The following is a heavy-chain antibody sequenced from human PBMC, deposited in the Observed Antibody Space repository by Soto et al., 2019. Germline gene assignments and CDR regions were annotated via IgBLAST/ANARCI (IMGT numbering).Heavy chain of an antibody. V-gene: IGHV3-74*01. D-gene: IGHD2-2*01. CDR3: ALVGGDCSSTSCFDY. J-gene: IGHJ4*02. CDR1: GFTFSSYW. CDR2: INSDGSST. Sequence: HPGGSLRLSCAASGFTFSSYWMHWVRQAPGKGLVWVSRINSDGSSTSYADSVKGRFTISRDNAKNTLYLQMNSLRAEDTAVYYCALVGGDCSSTSCFDYWGQGTLVTVSS.